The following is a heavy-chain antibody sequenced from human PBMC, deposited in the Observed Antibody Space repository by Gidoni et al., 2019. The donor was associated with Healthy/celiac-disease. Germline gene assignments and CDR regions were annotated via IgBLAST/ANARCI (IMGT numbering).Heavy chain of an antibody. CDR2: IFSNDEK. J-gene: IGHJ4*02. CDR3: ARACSGYSYGYGFDY. CDR1: GFSLSNARMG. Sequence: QVNLKVSGPVLVKHTETLTLTFTVSGFSLSNARMGVSWIRQPPGKALEWLAHIFSNDEKSYCTSLKSRRTISKDTSKRQVVLTMTNMDPVDTATYYCARACSGYSYGYGFDYWGQGTLVTVSS. V-gene: IGHV2-26*01. D-gene: IGHD5-18*01.